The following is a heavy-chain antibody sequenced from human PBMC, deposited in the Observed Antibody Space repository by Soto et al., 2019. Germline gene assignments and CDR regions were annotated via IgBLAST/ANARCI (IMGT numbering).Heavy chain of an antibody. V-gene: IGHV4-34*01. Sequence: SETLSLTCAAYGGSFSGYYWSWIRQPPGKGLEWIAEVNHGGSTNYNPIFKSRVTISLDTTTNQFSLGLTSVTAADTALFYCARVAQECSAGRPYYYGLDVWGQGTTVTVSS. CDR1: GGSFSGYY. CDR3: ARVAQECSAGRPYYYGLDV. D-gene: IGHD6-6*01. J-gene: IGHJ6*02. CDR2: VNHGGST.